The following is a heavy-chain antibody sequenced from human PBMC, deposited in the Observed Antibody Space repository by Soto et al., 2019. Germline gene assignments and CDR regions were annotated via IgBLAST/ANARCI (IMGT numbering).Heavy chain of an antibody. Sequence: EVQLVESGGGLVKPGGSLRLSCAASGFTFSSYSMNWVRQAPGKGLEWVSSISSSSSYIYCAESVKGRFTLSRDNAKNSLYRQMNSLRAEDTAVYYCAKDQPGYSYGYGLGYWGQGTLVTVSS. J-gene: IGHJ4*02. CDR3: AKDQPGYSYGYGLGY. V-gene: IGHV3-21*01. D-gene: IGHD5-18*01. CDR2: ISSSSSYI. CDR1: GFTFSSYS.